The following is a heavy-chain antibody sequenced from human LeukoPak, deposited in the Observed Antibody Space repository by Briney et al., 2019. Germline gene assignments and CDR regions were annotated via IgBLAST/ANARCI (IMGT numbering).Heavy chain of an antibody. Sequence: TGGSLRLSCAVSGFTFSSYGMSWVRQAPGKGLEWVSAISDSGSDTYYADSVKGRFTISKDNSKNTLYLRMNSLRADHTAVYYCAKRVPYSSSSVYFDYWGQGTMVTVSS. CDR2: ISDSGSDT. D-gene: IGHD6-6*01. J-gene: IGHJ4*02. CDR1: GFTFSSYG. CDR3: AKRVPYSSSSVYFDY. V-gene: IGHV3-23*01.